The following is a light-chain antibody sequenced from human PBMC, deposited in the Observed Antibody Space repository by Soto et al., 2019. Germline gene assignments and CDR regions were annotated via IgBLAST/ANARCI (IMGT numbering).Light chain of an antibody. V-gene: IGLV2-14*02. CDR3: GSYTSSSTLV. CDR2: EVS. J-gene: IGLJ1*01. Sequence: QSLLTQPASVSGSPGQSITISCTGTSSDVGSYNLVSWYQQHPGKAPKLLINEVSNRPSGLSNRFSGSKSGNTASLTISGLQAEDEADYYCGSYTSSSTLVFGTGTKVTVL. CDR1: SSDVGSYNL.